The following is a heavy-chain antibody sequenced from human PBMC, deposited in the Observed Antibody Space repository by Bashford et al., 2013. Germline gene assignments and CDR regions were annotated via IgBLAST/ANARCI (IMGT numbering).Heavy chain of an antibody. CDR1: GYTFSDYH. CDR3: ARENHLDINGYNAFDI. V-gene: IGHV1-2*02. Sequence: ASVKVSCKASGYTFSDYHRALGATGPWTRARVDGMDQPNRGDTNYAQNFQGRVSMTRDTSISTAYLELSRLRSDDTAVYYCARENHLDINGYNAFDIWGQGTVVTVSS. J-gene: IGHJ3*02. CDR2: QPNRGDT. D-gene: IGHD5-18*01.